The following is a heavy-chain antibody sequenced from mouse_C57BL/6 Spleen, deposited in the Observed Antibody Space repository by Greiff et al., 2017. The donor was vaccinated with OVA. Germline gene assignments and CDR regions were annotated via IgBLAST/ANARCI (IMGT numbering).Heavy chain of an antibody. CDR1: GFTFSDYG. J-gene: IGHJ1*03. CDR3: ARCNYDWYFDV. Sequence: EVKVVESGGGLVKPGGSLKLSCAASGFTFSDYGMHWVRQAPEKGLEWVAYISSGSSTIYYADTVKGRFTISRDNAKNTLFLQMTSLRSEDTAMYYCARCNYDWYFDVWGTGTTVTVSS. V-gene: IGHV5-17*01. D-gene: IGHD2-1*01. CDR2: ISSGSSTI.